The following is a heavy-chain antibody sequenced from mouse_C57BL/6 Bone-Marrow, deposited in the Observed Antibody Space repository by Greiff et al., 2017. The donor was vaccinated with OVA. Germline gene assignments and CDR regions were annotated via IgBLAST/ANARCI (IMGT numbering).Heavy chain of an antibody. D-gene: IGHD1-1*01. Sequence: EVQGVESGGGLVQPGGSMKLSCAASGFTFSDAWMDWVRQSPEKGLEWVAEIRNKANNHATYYAESVKGRFTISRDDSKSSVYLQMNSLRAEDTGIYYCTRDYGSCYNYWGQGTTLTVSS. CDR1: GFTFSDAW. CDR2: IRNKANNHAT. J-gene: IGHJ2*01. CDR3: TRDYGSCYNY. V-gene: IGHV6-6*01.